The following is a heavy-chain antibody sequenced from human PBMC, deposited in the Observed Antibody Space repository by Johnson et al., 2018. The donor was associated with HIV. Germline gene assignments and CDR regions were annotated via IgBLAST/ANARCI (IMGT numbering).Heavy chain of an antibody. D-gene: IGHD3-3*01. CDR1: GFTFSDYY. Sequence: QVQLVESGGGVVRPGGSLRLSCAASGFTFSDYYMNWIRQAPGKGLAWVSSISSSGSSIYYADSVQGRFTLSRDNAKNSLYPQTNSLRAEDTAVYYCARYPKALEWLLPADAFDIWGQGTMVAVSS. J-gene: IGHJ3*02. V-gene: IGHV3-11*04. CDR2: ISSSGSSI. CDR3: ARYPKALEWLLPADAFDI.